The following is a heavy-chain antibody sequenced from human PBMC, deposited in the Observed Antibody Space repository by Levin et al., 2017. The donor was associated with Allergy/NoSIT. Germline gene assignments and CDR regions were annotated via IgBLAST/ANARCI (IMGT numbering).Heavy chain of an antibody. CDR2: ISYDGSNK. CDR1: GFTFSSYA. V-gene: IGHV3-30*04. Sequence: GGSLRLSCAASGFTFSSYAMHWVRQAPGKGLEWVAVISYDGSNKYYADSVKGRFTISRDNSKNTLYLQMNSLRAEDTAVYYCARESINSFSLLTDFWSGYYLDLWGRGTLVTVSS. CDR3: ARESINSFSLLTDFWSGYYLDL. D-gene: IGHD3-3*01. J-gene: IGHJ2*01.